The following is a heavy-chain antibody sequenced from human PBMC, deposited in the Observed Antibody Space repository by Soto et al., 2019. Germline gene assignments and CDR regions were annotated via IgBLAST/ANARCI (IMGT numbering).Heavy chain of an antibody. D-gene: IGHD2-15*01. CDR3: AREYCSGGSCFYYFHY. Sequence: ASVKVSCKASGYTFTSYYMHWVRQAPGQGLEWMGIINPSGGNTTYAQKFQGRVTMTRDTSTGTVYMDVSSLRSEDTAVYYCAREYCSGGSCFYYFHYWGQGTLVTVSS. CDR1: GYTFTSYY. J-gene: IGHJ4*02. V-gene: IGHV1-46*01. CDR2: INPSGGNT.